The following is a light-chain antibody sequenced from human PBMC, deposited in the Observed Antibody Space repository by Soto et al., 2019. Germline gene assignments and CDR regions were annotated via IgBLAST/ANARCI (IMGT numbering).Light chain of an antibody. V-gene: IGKV1-39*01. Sequence: DIQMTQSPSSLSASVGDRVTITCRASQSISSYLNWYQQKPGKAPKLLIYAASSLQSGVPSRFSGSGSGTDFNLTISSLQPEDFATYYCRQSYSTPPITFGQGTRLEIK. J-gene: IGKJ5*01. CDR3: RQSYSTPPIT. CDR2: AAS. CDR1: QSISSY.